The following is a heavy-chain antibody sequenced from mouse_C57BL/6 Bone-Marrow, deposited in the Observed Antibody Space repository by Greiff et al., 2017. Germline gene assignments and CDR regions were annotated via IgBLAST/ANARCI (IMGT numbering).Heavy chain of an antibody. Sequence: VQLQQSGAELVRPGASVKLSCTASGFNIKDDYMHWVKQRPEQGLEWIGWIDPENGDTEYASKFQGKATITADTSSNTAYLQLSILTSEDTAVYYCLYSNFFAYWGQGTLVTVSA. D-gene: IGHD2-5*01. CDR1: GFNIKDDY. J-gene: IGHJ3*01. V-gene: IGHV14-4*01. CDR2: IDPENGDT. CDR3: LYSNFFAY.